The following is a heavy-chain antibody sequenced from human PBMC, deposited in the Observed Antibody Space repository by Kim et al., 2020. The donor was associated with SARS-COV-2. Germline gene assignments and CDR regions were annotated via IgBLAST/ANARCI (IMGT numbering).Heavy chain of an antibody. CDR1: GGSFSGYY. Sequence: SETLSLTCAVYGGSFSGYYWSWIRQPPGNGLEWIGEINHSGSTNYNPSLKSRVTISVDTSKNQFSLKLSSVTAADTAVYYCARGTDFDYWGQGTLVTVSS. J-gene: IGHJ4*02. CDR2: INHSGST. V-gene: IGHV4-34*01. CDR3: ARGTDFDY.